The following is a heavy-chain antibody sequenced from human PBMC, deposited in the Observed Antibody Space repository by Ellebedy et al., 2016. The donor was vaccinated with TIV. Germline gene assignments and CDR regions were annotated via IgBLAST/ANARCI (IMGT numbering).Heavy chain of an antibody. D-gene: IGHD3-10*01. CDR2: VWFDGSLQ. CDR3: VREAGAFDI. Sequence: GESLKISCAASGFPFSNHVLHWVRQAPGKGLEWVALVWFDGSLQYYADSVRGRFSISRDNSKNTLFLQMNSLRAEDTAVYYCVREAGAFDIWGQGTMVTVSS. V-gene: IGHV3-33*01. CDR1: GFPFSNHV. J-gene: IGHJ3*02.